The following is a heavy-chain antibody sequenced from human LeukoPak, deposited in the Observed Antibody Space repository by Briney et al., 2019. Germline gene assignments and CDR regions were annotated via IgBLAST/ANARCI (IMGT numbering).Heavy chain of an antibody. J-gene: IGHJ4*03. V-gene: IGHV4-39*07. CDR1: GGSISSSSYY. CDR2: INHSGST. D-gene: IGHD2-15*01. CDR3: ARTRSGYDDY. Sequence: PSETLSLTCTVSGGSISSSSYYWSWIRQPPGKGLEWIGEINHSGSTNYNPSLKSRVTISVDTSKNQFSLKLSSVTAADTAVYYCARTRSGYDDYWGQGTLVTVSS.